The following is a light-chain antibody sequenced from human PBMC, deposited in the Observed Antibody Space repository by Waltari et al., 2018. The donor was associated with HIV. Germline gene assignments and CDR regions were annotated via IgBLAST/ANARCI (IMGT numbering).Light chain of an antibody. CDR1: NIGIKS. CDR2: DDS. J-gene: IGLJ3*02. V-gene: IGLV3-21*01. CDR3: QVWDSFSDHWV. Sequence: SYVLTQPPSVSVAPGKTARITCGGDNIGIKSVHGYQQKPGTAPVLVVYDDSARRSGIPERFSGSNSGDTATLTISRVGAGDEADYYCQVWDSFSDHWVFGGGTKLTVL.